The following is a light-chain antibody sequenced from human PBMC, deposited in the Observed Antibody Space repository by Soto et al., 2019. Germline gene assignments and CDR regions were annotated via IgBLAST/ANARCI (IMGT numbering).Light chain of an antibody. CDR2: EVT. V-gene: IGLV2-8*01. Sequence: QSALTQPPSASGSPGHSVTFSCTGTSSDVGGYNYVSWYQQHPGRSPKLIIYEVTKRPSGVPDRLSGSKSGNTASLTVSGLQAEDEADYYCSSYSGSNNWVFGGGTKLTVL. J-gene: IGLJ3*02. CDR3: SSYSGSNNWV. CDR1: SSDVGGYNY.